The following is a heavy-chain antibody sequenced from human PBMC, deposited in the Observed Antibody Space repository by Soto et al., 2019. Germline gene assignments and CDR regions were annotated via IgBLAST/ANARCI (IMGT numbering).Heavy chain of an antibody. CDR2: ISYDGSNK. V-gene: IGHV3-30*18. D-gene: IGHD2-21*02. J-gene: IGHJ6*02. Sequence: QVQLVASGGGVVQPGRSLRLSCAASGFTFSSYGMHWVRQGPGKGLEWVAVISYDGSNKYYADSVKGRFTISRDNSKNTLYLQMNSLRAEDTAVYYCAKAILTADYYYYGMDVWGQGTTVTVSS. CDR3: AKAILTADYYYYGMDV. CDR1: GFTFSSYG.